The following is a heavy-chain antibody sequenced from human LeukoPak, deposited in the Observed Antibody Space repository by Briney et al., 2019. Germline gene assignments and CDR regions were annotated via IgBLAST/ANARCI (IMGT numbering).Heavy chain of an antibody. CDR3: ARHVRSGYNFLDY. Sequence: PSETLSLTCSVSGGSMNNYYWSWIRQPPGKGLEWIGYIYFSGSSNYNPSPKSRVTMSVDTSKNRFSLKLSSVTAADTAVYYCARHVRSGYNFLDYWGQGNLVTVSS. D-gene: IGHD5-24*01. V-gene: IGHV4-59*08. J-gene: IGHJ4*02. CDR1: GGSMNNYY. CDR2: IYFSGSS.